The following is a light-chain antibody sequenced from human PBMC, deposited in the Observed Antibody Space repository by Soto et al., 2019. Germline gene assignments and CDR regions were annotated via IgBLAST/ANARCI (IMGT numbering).Light chain of an antibody. V-gene: IGKV1-39*01. CDR2: AAS. CDR1: QSFGNY. CDR3: QQSYSTPYT. J-gene: IGKJ2*01. Sequence: DIQMTQSPSSLSASVGDRVTITCRASQSFGNYLNWYQQRPGTAPKLLIYAASSLQSGVPSRFSGSGSVTDFTLAISNLQPEDFATYYCQQSYSTPYTFGRGTKLEIK.